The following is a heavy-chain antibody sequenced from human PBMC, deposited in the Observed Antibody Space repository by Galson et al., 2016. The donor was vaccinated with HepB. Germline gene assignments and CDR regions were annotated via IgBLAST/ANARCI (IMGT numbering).Heavy chain of an antibody. CDR1: GFTVNTDY. CDR2: IYPGGDT. Sequence: SLRLSCAAPGFTVNTDYISIVRQAPGKGLEWHSVIYPGGDTYYTDSVRGRFIVSTDAAKKTLFFQMNSLRAEDTAVYYCSKDPFQSWGSWGLGTLVTVSS. CDR3: SKDPFQSWGS. D-gene: IGHD3-16*01. J-gene: IGHJ5*02. V-gene: IGHV3-53*01.